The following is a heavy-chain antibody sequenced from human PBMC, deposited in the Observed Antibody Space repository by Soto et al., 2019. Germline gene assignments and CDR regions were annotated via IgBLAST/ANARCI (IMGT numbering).Heavy chain of an antibody. J-gene: IGHJ4*02. V-gene: IGHV1-2*02. CDR3: ARRKGDYYDSSGYHYYFDY. CDR1: GYTFTGYY. D-gene: IGHD3-22*01. Sequence: ASVKVSCKASGYTFTGYYMHWVRQAPGQGLEWMGWINPNSGGTKSAQKFQGRVTMPRDTSISTAYMELSRLRSDDTAVYYCARRKGDYYDSSGYHYYFDYWGQGTLVTVSS. CDR2: INPNSGGT.